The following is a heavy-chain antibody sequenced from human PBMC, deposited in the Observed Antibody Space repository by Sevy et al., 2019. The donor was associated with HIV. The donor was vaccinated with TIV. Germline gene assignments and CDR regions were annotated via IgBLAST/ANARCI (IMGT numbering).Heavy chain of an antibody. D-gene: IGHD3-10*01. V-gene: IGHV1-2*02. Sequence: ASVKVSCKASGYTFTGYYMHWVRQAPGQGLEWVGWINPNSGGTNYAQKFQGRVTMTRDTSISTAYMELSGLRSDDTAVYYCAKTMVRGVIISGYYFDYWGQGTLVTVSS. CDR3: AKTMVRGVIISGYYFDY. J-gene: IGHJ4*02. CDR2: INPNSGGT. CDR1: GYTFTGYY.